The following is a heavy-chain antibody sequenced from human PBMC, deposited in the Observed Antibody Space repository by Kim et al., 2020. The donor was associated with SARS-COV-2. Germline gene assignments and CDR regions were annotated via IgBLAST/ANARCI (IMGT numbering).Heavy chain of an antibody. J-gene: IGHJ6*02. Sequence: SVKVSCKASGGTFSSYAISWVRQAPGQGLEWMGRIIPILGIANYAQKFQGRVTITADKSTSTAYMELSSLRSEDTAVYYCAIQVVDTAMVTLGGKDYYYGMDVWGQGTTVTVSS. D-gene: IGHD5-18*01. CDR1: GGTFSSYA. CDR2: IIPILGIA. V-gene: IGHV1-69*04. CDR3: AIQVVDTAMVTLGGKDYYYGMDV.